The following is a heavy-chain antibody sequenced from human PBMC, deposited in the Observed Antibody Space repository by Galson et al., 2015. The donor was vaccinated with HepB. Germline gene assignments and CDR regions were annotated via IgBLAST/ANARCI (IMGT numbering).Heavy chain of an antibody. Sequence: SLRLSCAASGFTLSSYWMHWVRQAPGKGLVWVSRLHSDGTGTTYGDSVKGRFATPRDNAKATLYLQMNSLRAEDTAVYYCARGGKDYSLDHWGQGTLVTVSS. D-gene: IGHD5-12*01. CDR1: GFTLSSYW. CDR2: LHSDGTGT. CDR3: ARGGKDYSLDH. J-gene: IGHJ4*02. V-gene: IGHV3-74*01.